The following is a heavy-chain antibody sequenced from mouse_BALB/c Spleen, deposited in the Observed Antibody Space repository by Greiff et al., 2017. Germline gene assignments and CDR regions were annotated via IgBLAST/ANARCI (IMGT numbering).Heavy chain of an antibody. J-gene: IGHJ2*01. CDR2: ISYDGSN. Sequence: EVKLQESGPGLVKPSQSLSLTCSVTGYSITSGYYWNWIRQFPGNKLEWMGYISYDGSNNYNPSLKNRISITRDTSKNQFFLKLNSVTTEDTATYYCAREYYYFDYWGQGTTLTVSS. CDR3: AREYYYFDY. V-gene: IGHV3-6*02. CDR1: GYSITSGYY.